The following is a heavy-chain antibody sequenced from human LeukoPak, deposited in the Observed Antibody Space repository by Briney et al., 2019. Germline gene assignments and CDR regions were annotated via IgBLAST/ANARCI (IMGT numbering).Heavy chain of an antibody. D-gene: IGHD3-10*01. J-gene: IGHJ3*02. CDR3: ARYASTVARLLWFGERHDAFDI. CDR1: GGSISSYY. V-gene: IGHV4-4*07. CDR2: IYTSGGT. Sequence: SETLSLTCTVSGGSISSYYWSWIRQPAGKGLEWIGRIYTSGGTNYNPSLKSRVTMSVDTSKNQFSLKLSSVTAADTAVYYCARYASTVARLLWFGERHDAFDIWGQGTMVTVSS.